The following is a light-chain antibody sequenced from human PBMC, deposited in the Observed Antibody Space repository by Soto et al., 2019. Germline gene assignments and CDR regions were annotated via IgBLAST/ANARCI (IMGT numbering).Light chain of an antibody. Sequence: DIVMTQSPVSLPVTPGEPASISCRSSQSLLDSDDGITYLDWYLQKPGQSPQVLIYTVSYRASGVPDRLSGSGSGTDFTLKISRVEAEDVAVYYCMQRKRFCSTCSGVTKVDIK. V-gene: IGKV2-40*01. J-gene: IGKJ4*01. CDR3: MQRKRFCST. CDR2: TVS. CDR1: QSLLDSDDGITY.